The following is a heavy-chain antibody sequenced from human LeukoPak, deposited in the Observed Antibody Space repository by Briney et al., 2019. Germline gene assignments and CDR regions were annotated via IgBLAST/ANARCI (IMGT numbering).Heavy chain of an antibody. Sequence: SETLSLTCAVSGGSLSSGGYSWSWIRQPPGKGLEWIGYIYHSRSTYYNPSLKSRVTISIDRSKNQFSLKLSSVTAADTAVYYCARAYYYDSSGYYWGAFDIWGQGTTVTVSS. CDR2: IYHSRST. V-gene: IGHV4-30-2*01. J-gene: IGHJ3*02. CDR1: GGSLSSGGYS. D-gene: IGHD3-22*01. CDR3: ARAYYYDSSGYYWGAFDI.